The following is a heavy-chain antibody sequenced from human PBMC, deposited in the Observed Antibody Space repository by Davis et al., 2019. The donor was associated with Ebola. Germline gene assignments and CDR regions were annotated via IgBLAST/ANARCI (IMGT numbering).Heavy chain of an antibody. J-gene: IGHJ4*02. CDR3: ARVPPDYIHDSSGLIDY. CDR1: GFTFSSYS. CDR2: ISSSSSTI. V-gene: IGHV3-48*02. Sequence: GESLKISCAASGFTFSSYSMNWVRQAPGKGLEWVSYISSSSSTIYYADSVKGRFTISRDNAKNSLYLQMNSLRDEDTAVYYCARVPPDYIHDSSGLIDYWGQGTLVTVSS. D-gene: IGHD3-22*01.